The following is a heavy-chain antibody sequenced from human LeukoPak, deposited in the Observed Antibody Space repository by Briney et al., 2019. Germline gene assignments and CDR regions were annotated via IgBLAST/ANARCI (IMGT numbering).Heavy chain of an antibody. CDR1: GGTFSSYA. J-gene: IGHJ4*02. Sequence: GASVKVSCKASGGTFSSYAISWVRQAPGQGLEWMGGIIPIFGTANYAQKFQGRVTITADESTSTAYMELSSLRSEDTAVYYCARESPTRIVGANFGFDYWGQGTLVTVSS. D-gene: IGHD1-26*01. CDR2: IIPIFGTA. V-gene: IGHV1-69*13. CDR3: ARESPTRIVGANFGFDY.